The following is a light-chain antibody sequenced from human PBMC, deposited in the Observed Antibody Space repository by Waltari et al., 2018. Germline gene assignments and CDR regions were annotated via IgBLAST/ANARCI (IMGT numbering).Light chain of an antibody. V-gene: IGLV2-14*03. J-gene: IGLJ2*01. CDR1: SGDVGGYNY. Sequence: QSALTQPASVSGSPGQSITISCTGTSGDVGGYNYVSRYQHHPGKAPKLMIYDVTKRPSGVSDRCSGSKSGNTASLTISGLQADDEADYYCTSYTSSITVVFGGGTKVTVL. CDR3: TSYTSSITVV. CDR2: DVT.